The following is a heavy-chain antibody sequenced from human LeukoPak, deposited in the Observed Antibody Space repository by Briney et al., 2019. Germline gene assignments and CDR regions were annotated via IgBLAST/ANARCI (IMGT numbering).Heavy chain of an antibody. D-gene: IGHD2-21*01. V-gene: IGHV3-15*01. CDR2: IKLKNDGGTT. Sequence: PGGSLPLSCAASGFTFRNAWMSWVRQAPGEGLEWVGRIKLKNDGGTTDYAAATKGRFTISRDDSTNTLYLQMDSLKTEDTAVYYCTTFAAFSGDFDFQHWGQGTLVTVSS. CDR1: GFTFRNAW. CDR3: TTFAAFSGDFDFQH. J-gene: IGHJ1*01.